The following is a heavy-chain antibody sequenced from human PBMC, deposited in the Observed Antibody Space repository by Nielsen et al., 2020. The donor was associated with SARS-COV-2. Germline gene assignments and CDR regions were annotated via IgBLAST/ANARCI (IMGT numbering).Heavy chain of an antibody. CDR2: MSPNSGNT. Sequence: ASVKVSCKASGYTFINHDINWVRQSTGQGLEWMEWMSPNSGNTGYAQKFQGRVTMTRNTSTSTAYLELSSLRSEDTAVYYCARGGSSLGANLEDPWGQGTLVIVSS. J-gene: IGHJ5*02. V-gene: IGHV1-8*01. CDR1: GYTFINHD. CDR3: ARGGSSLGANLEDP. D-gene: IGHD3-10*01.